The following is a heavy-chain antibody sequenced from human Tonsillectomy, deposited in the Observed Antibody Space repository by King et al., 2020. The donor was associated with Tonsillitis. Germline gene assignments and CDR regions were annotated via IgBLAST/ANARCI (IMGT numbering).Heavy chain of an antibody. Sequence: QLQESGPGLVKPSETLSLTCTVSGDSISSYYWSWIRQPPGKGLEYIGYISYSGSANYNPSLKSRVTMSIETSKSQFSLKLSSVTAADTALYYCARGSDDFWSAYFDRWGRGTLVTVSS. CDR2: ISYSGSA. CDR1: GDSISSYY. V-gene: IGHV4-59*13. CDR3: ARGSDDFWSAYFDR. J-gene: IGHJ4*02. D-gene: IGHD3-3*01.